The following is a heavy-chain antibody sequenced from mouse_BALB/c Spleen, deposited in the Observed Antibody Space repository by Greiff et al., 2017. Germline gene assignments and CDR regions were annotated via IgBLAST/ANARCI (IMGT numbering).Heavy chain of an antibody. CDR2: ISDGGSYT. V-gene: IGHV5-4*02. CDR3: ARDRRGYGNYAFAY. CDR1: GFTFSDYY. D-gene: IGHD2-1*01. Sequence: EVQGVESGGGLVKPGGSLKLSCAASGFTFSDYYMYWVRQTPEKRLEWVATISDGGSYTYYPDSVKGRFTISRDNAKNNLYLQMSSLKSEDTAMYYCARDRRGYGNYAFAYWGQGTLVTVSA. J-gene: IGHJ3*01.